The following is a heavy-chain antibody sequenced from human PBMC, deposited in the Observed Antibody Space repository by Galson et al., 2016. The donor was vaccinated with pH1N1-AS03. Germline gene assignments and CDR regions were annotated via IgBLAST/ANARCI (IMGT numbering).Heavy chain of an antibody. J-gene: IGHJ4*02. CDR1: AFIFSNYG. CDR3: AKDIIIVGASLTGGYFDY. CDR2: ISYDGTNK. D-gene: IGHD1-26*01. V-gene: IGHV3-30*18. Sequence: SLRLSCAASAFIFSNYGMHWVRQAPGKGLEWVAVISYDGTNKFYADSVKGRFTISRDNSKNTLYLQMNRLRAEDTAVYYCAKDIIIVGASLTGGYFDYWGQGTLVTVSS.